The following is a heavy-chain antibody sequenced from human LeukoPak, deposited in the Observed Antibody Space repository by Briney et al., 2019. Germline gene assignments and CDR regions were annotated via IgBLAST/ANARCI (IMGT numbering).Heavy chain of an antibody. D-gene: IGHD3-22*01. Sequence: PGGSPRLSCAASGFTFSSYAMSWVRQAPGKGLEWVSAISGSGGSTYYADSVKGRFTISRDNSKNTLYLQMNSLRAEDTAVYYCAKADYYDSSGYYYVGYFDYWGQGTLVTVSS. V-gene: IGHV3-23*01. J-gene: IGHJ4*02. CDR2: ISGSGGST. CDR3: AKADYYDSSGYYYVGYFDY. CDR1: GFTFSSYA.